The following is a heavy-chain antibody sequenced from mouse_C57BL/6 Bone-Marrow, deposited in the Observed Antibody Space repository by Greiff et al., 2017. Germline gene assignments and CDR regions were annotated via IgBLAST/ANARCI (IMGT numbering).Heavy chain of an antibody. CDR1: GYTFTSYW. D-gene: IGHD3-2*02. V-gene: IGHV1-74*01. J-gene: IGHJ4*01. Sequence: QVQLQQPGAELVKPGASVKVSCKASGYTFTSYWMHWVKQRPGQGLEWIGRIHPSDSDTNYNQKFKGKAPLTVDKSSSTAYMQLISLTSEDSAVYYCAIRPGYGENYAMDYWGQGTSVTVSS. CDR3: AIRPGYGENYAMDY. CDR2: IHPSDSDT.